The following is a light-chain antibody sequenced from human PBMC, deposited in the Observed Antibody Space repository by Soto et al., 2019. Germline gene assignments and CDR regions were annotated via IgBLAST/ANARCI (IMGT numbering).Light chain of an antibody. J-gene: IGKJ1*01. CDR2: TAS. V-gene: IGKV3-15*01. CDR1: RSFSRN. Sequence: EILVTQSPATLSLSPGEITTLFCRASRSFSRNLAWYQQKPGQAPRLLIHTASTRASGVPASFSGSGSGTDFTLTITSLQSEDFAVYFCQQYNEWPGTFGLGTRVDIK. CDR3: QQYNEWPGT.